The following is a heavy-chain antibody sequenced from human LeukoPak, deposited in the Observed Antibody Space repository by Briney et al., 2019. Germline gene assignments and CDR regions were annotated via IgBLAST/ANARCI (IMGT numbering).Heavy chain of an antibody. CDR1: GFSFSSYA. CDR3: ARGMSREVYDFWSDSLDY. Sequence: GGSLRLSCAAPGFSFSSYAMSWVRQAPGKGLEWVANIQEEGSEKYYVDSVKGRFTISRDNAKNSLFLQMNSLRAEDTAVYYCARGMSREVYDFWSDSLDYWGQGTLVTVSS. CDR2: IQEEGSEK. D-gene: IGHD3-3*01. J-gene: IGHJ4*02. V-gene: IGHV3-7*01.